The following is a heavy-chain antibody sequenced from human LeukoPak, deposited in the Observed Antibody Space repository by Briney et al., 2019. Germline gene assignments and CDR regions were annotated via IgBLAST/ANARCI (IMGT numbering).Heavy chain of an antibody. J-gene: IGHJ4*02. CDR2: ISYDGSNK. Sequence: GGSLRLSCAASGFTFSSYGMHWVRQAPGKGLEWVAVISYDGSNKYYADSVKGRFTISRDNSKNTLYLQMNSLRAEDTAVYYCAKGLGSGSLSFDYWGQGTLVTVSS. CDR1: GFTFSSYG. D-gene: IGHD3-10*01. V-gene: IGHV3-30*18. CDR3: AKGLGSGSLSFDY.